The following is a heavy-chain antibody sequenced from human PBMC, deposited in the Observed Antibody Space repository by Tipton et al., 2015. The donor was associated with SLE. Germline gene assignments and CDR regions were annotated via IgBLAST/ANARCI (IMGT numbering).Heavy chain of an antibody. D-gene: IGHD4-11*01. CDR2: INHSGST. CDR1: GGSISSYY. V-gene: IGHV4-34*01. CDR3: ARHDSNYSILPSYGMDV. J-gene: IGHJ6*02. Sequence: TLSLTCTVSGGSISSYYWSWIRQPPGKGLEWIGEINHSGSTNYNPSLKSRVTISVNTSKNQFSLKLSSVTAADTAVYYCARHDSNYSILPSYGMDVWGQGTTVTVSS.